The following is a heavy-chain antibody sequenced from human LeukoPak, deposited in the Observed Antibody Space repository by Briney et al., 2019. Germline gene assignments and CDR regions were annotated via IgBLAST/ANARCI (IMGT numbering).Heavy chain of an antibody. V-gene: IGHV3-30*18. Sequence: PGGSLRLSCAASGFTFSSYAMSWVRQAPGKGLEWVAVISYDGSNKYYADSVKGRFTISRDNSKNTLYLQMNSLRAEDTAVYYCAKDPQWLGGYYFDYWGQGTLVTVSS. CDR3: AKDPQWLGGYYFDY. CDR2: ISYDGSNK. J-gene: IGHJ4*02. D-gene: IGHD6-19*01. CDR1: GFTFSSYA.